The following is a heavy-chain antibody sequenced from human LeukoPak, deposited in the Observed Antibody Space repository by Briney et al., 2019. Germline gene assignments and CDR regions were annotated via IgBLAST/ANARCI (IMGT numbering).Heavy chain of an antibody. V-gene: IGHV3-30*18. Sequence: PGGSLRLSCAASGFTFSSYGMHWVRQAPGKGLEWVAVISYDGSNKYYADSVKGRFTISRDNSKNTLYLQMNSLRAEDTAVYYCAKSHVSTATGTGRYFDYWGQGTLVTVSS. CDR3: AKSHVSTATGTGRYFDY. CDR1: GFTFSSYG. CDR2: ISYDGSNK. J-gene: IGHJ4*02. D-gene: IGHD3-9*01.